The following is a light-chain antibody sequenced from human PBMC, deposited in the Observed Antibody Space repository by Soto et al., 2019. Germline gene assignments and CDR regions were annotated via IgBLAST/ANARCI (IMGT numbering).Light chain of an antibody. V-gene: IGLV2-14*03. CDR3: SSYTTSNXRQRV. CDR2: DVS. J-gene: IGLJ1*01. CDR1: SSDVGGYNY. Sequence: QSVLTQPASVSGSPGQSITISCTGTSSDVGGYNYVSWYQHHPGKAPKLMIYDVSNRPSGVSNRFSGSKSGNTASLTISVLQPEDEADYYCSSYTTSNXRQRVFGTGTKVTVL.